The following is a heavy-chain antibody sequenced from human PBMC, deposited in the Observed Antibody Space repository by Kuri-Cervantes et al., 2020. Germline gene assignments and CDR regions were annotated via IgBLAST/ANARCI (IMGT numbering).Heavy chain of an antibody. Sequence: SETLSLTCAVYGGSFSGYYWSWIRQPPGKGLEWIGYIYYSGSTNYNPSLKSRVTISVDTSKNQFSLKLSSVTAADTAVYYCARLGSYYNFWSGYYIDYWGQGTLVTVSS. CDR1: GGSFSGYY. CDR3: ARLGSYYNFWSGYYIDY. CDR2: IYYSGST. V-gene: IGHV4-59*01. J-gene: IGHJ4*02. D-gene: IGHD3-3*01.